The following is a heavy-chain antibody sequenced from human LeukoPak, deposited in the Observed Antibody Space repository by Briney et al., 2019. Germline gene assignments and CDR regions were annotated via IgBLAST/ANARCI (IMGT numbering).Heavy chain of an antibody. V-gene: IGHV4-30-2*01. CDR1: GGSISSGGYS. CDR2: IYHSGST. J-gene: IGHJ6*02. D-gene: IGHD3-10*01. CDR3: ARDNRLMVRGVHYHYGMDV. Sequence: SETLSLTCAVSGGSISSGGYSWSWIRQPPGKGLEWIGYIYHSGSTYYNPSLKSRVTISVDRSKNQFSLKLSSVTAADTAVYYCARDNRLMVRGVHYHYGMDVWGQGTTVTVSS.